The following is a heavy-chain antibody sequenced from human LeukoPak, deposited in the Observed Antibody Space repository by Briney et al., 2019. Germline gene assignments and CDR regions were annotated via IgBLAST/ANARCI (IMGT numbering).Heavy chain of an antibody. CDR2: INTSGST. CDR3: ARTGYYDYVWGSYRYIIDY. D-gene: IGHD3-16*02. Sequence: SETLSLTCTVSGGSISSYYWSWIRQPAGKGLEWIGRINTSGSTNYNPSLKSRVTMSVDTSKNQFSLKLSSVTAADTAVYYCARTGYYDYVWGSYRYIIDYWGQGTLVTVSS. CDR1: GGSISSYY. J-gene: IGHJ4*02. V-gene: IGHV4-4*07.